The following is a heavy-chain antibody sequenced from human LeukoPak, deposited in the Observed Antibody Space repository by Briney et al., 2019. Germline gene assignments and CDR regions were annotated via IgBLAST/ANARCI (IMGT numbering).Heavy chain of an antibody. CDR1: GYTLTELS. V-gene: IGHV1-24*01. Sequence: ASVKVSCKVSGYTLTELSMHWVRQAPGKGLEWMRGFDPEDGETIYAQKFQGRVTMTEDTSTDTAYMELSSLRSEDTAVYYCATLFDILTGYVWFDPWGQGTLVTVSS. D-gene: IGHD3-9*01. CDR2: FDPEDGET. CDR3: ATLFDILTGYVWFDP. J-gene: IGHJ5*02.